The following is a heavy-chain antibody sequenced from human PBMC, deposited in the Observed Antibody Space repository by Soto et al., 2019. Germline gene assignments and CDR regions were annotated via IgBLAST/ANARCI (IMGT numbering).Heavy chain of an antibody. CDR3: ARVASGYSNYAPFGY. D-gene: IGHD4-4*01. CDR2: INPNSGGT. CDR1: GYTFTGYY. Sequence: SVKVSCKASGYTFTGYYTHWVRQAPVQGLEWMGWINPNSGGTNYAQKFQGRVTMTRDTSISTAYMELSRLRSDDTAVYYCARVASGYSNYAPFGYWGQGTLVTVSS. V-gene: IGHV1-2*02. J-gene: IGHJ4*02.